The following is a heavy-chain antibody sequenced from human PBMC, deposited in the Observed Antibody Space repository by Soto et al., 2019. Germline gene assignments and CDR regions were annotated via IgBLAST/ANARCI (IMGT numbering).Heavy chain of an antibody. V-gene: IGHV1-18*01. Sequence: QVQLVQSGAEVKKPGASVKVSFKASGYTFTSYGISWVRQAPGQGLEWMGWISAYNGNTNYAQKLQGRVTMTTDTTTSTAQMELGSLRLDDKAGYYCARGGGLRAMVCDYWGQGTLVTVSS. D-gene: IGHD5-18*01. J-gene: IGHJ4*02. CDR3: ARGGGLRAMVCDY. CDR2: ISAYNGNT. CDR1: GYTFTSYG.